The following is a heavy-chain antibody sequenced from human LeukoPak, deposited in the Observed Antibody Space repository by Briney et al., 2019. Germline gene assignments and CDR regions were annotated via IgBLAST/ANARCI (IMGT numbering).Heavy chain of an antibody. Sequence: ASVKVSCKASGYTLTTAGIGWVRQARGQVLEWMGWISTYHGNTNYAQIFQDRVTLTTDTSTSTAYMGLRRLRSDDTAVYYCARRPNHYDTSGYDCWGQGTLVTVSS. D-gene: IGHD3-22*01. V-gene: IGHV1-18*01. CDR2: ISTYHGNT. CDR1: GYTLTTAG. CDR3: ARRPNHYDTSGYDC. J-gene: IGHJ4*02.